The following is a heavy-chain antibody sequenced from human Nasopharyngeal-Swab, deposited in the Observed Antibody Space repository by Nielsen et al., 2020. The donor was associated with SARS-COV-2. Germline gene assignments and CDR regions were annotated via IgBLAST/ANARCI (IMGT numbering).Heavy chain of an antibody. Sequence: ASVKVSCKASGYTFTSYGISWVRQAPGQGLEWMGWISAYNGNTNYAQKLQGRVTMSTDTSTSTAYMELRSLRSDDTAVYYCARPSLYGDRMNYFDYWGQGTLVTVSS. CDR3: ARPSLYGDRMNYFDY. CDR1: GYTFTSYG. V-gene: IGHV1-18*01. J-gene: IGHJ4*02. D-gene: IGHD4-17*01. CDR2: ISAYNGNT.